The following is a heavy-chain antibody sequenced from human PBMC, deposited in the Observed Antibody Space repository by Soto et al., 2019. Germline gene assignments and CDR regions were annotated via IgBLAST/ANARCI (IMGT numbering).Heavy chain of an antibody. V-gene: IGHV4-59*01. D-gene: IGHD5-18*01. Sequence: QVQLQESGPGLVKPSETLSLTCTVSGGSISSYYWSWIRQPPGKGLEWIGYIYYSGSTNYNPSLKSRVTIAVDTSKNQFSLKLSSVTAADTAVYYCASSDNSYGYSMAYWGQGTLVTVSS. J-gene: IGHJ4*02. CDR2: IYYSGST. CDR3: ASSDNSYGYSMAY. CDR1: GGSISSYY.